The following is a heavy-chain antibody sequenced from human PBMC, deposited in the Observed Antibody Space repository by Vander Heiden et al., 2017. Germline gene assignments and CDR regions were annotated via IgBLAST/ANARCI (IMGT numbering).Heavy chain of an antibody. CDR2: IGTAGDT. Sequence: EVQLVESGGALLLPGGSLRLSCSASGFSFSSYDIPWVRQATGKGLEWVSAIGTAGDTYYPGSVKGRFTISRENAKNSLYLQMNSLRAGDTAVYYCARSGYYYYGMDVWGQGTTVTVSS. CDR3: ARSGYYYYGMDV. D-gene: IGHD6-25*01. V-gene: IGHV3-13*01. J-gene: IGHJ6*02. CDR1: GFSFSSYD.